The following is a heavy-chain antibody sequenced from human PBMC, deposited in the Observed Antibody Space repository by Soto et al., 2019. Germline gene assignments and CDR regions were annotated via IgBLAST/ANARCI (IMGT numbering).Heavy chain of an antibody. J-gene: IGHJ4*02. CDR1: GGSISSGDYY. CDR3: ARHEAPSGWHFDY. V-gene: IGHV4-30-4*01. Sequence: PSETLSLTCTVYGGSISSGDYYWSWIRQPPGKGLEWIGYIYHSGTTYYNPSLKSRVTISVDTSKNQFSLKLSSVTAADTAVYYCARHEAPSGWHFDYWGQGTLVTVSS. D-gene: IGHD6-19*01. CDR2: IYHSGTT.